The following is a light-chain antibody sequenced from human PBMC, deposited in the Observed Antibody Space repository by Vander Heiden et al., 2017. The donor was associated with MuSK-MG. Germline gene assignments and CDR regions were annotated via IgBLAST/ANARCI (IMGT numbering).Light chain of an antibody. CDR2: AAS. V-gene: IGKV1-39*01. Sequence: DIQMTQSPSSLSASVGDRVTIPCRGSQSISSYLNWYQQKPGKAPKLLIYAASSLQTGVPSRFSGSGSGTDFTLTISSLQPEDFAAYYCQQSYSTPLTFGGGTKVEIK. CDR3: QQSYSTPLT. J-gene: IGKJ4*01. CDR1: QSISSY.